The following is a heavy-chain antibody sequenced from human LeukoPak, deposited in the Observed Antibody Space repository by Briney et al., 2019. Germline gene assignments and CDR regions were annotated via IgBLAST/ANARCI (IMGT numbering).Heavy chain of an antibody. V-gene: IGHV4-59*01. Sequence: PSETLSLTCTVSGGSISSYYWSWIRQPPGRGLEWIGHISYNGSTRYNPSLNSRVTISADTSRNHLSLKLMSVTAAGTAVYYWAGQISSSWLWGQGTLVTVSS. D-gene: IGHD6-13*01. CDR1: GGSISSYY. J-gene: IGHJ4*02. CDR3: AGQISSSWL. CDR2: ISYNGST.